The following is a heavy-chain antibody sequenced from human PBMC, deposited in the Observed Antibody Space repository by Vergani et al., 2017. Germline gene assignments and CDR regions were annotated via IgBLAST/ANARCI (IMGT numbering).Heavy chain of an antibody. CDR3: ASVYSAFDI. J-gene: IGHJ3*02. CDR1: GFTFSSYG. CDR2: ISSSGSTI. V-gene: IGHV3-48*04. Sequence: VQLVESGGGVVQPGRSLRLSCAASGFTFSSYGMHWVRQAPGKGLEWVSYISSSGSTIYYADSVKGRFTISRDNAKNSLYLQMNSLRAEDTAVYYCASVYSAFDIWGQGTMVTVSS. D-gene: IGHD1-14*01.